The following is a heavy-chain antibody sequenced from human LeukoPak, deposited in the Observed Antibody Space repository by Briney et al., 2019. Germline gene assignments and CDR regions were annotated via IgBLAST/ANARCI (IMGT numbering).Heavy chain of an antibody. V-gene: IGHV4-38-2*02. CDR1: GYSIGTGYY. CDR2: IYYSGKT. CDR3: ARGNWNDVVGYYFDY. Sequence: SETLSLTCTVSGYSIGTGYYWGWIRQSPGKGPEWIGSIYYSGKTYYNPSLKSRVTLSIDTSKNEFSLKLSSVTAADTAVYYCARGNWNDVVGYYFDYWGQGTLVTVSS. J-gene: IGHJ4*02. D-gene: IGHD1-1*01.